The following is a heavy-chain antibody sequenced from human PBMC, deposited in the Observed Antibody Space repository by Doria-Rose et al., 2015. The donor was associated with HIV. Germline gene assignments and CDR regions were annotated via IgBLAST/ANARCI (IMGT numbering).Heavy chain of an antibody. Sequence: GMQWVRQAPGKELEWVAFIRYDGSNKYYADSVKGRFTISRDNSKKTLYLQMNRLTAGDTAVYYCAKTSGSSLDYWGQGTLVTVSS. J-gene: IGHJ4*02. D-gene: IGHD3-10*01. CDR2: IRYDGSNK. CDR1: G. CDR3: AKTSGSSLDY. V-gene: IGHV3-30*02.